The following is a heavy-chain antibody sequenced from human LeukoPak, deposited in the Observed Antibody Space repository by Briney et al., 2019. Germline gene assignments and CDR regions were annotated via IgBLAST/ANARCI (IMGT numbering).Heavy chain of an antibody. V-gene: IGHV3-20*04. D-gene: IGHD3-10*01. CDR2: INWNGDRT. Sequence: GGSLRLSCAVSGFTFDDYGMSWVRQAPGKGLEWVSGINWNGDRTGYADSVRGRFTISRDNAKNSLYLQMNSLRAEDTALYYCARKGYYGSGTYLDYWGQGTLVTVSS. CDR1: GFTFDDYG. J-gene: IGHJ4*02. CDR3: ARKGYYGSGTYLDY.